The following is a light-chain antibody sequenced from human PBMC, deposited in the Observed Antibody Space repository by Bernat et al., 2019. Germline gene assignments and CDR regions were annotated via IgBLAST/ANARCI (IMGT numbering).Light chain of an antibody. CDR2: QDS. CDR3: QAWDSGTYVV. J-gene: IGLJ2*01. V-gene: IGLV3-1*01. CDR1: KLGDKY. Sequence: SYELTQPPSVSVSPGQTASITCSGDKLGDKYACWYQQKPGQSPVLVIYQDSKRPSGIPERFSGSNSGNTATLTISGTQAMEEADYYCQAWDSGTYVVFGGGTKLTVL.